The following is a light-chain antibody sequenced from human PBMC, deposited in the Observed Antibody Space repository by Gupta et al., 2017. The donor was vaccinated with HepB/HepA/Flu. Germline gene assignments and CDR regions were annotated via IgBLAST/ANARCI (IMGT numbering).Light chain of an antibody. J-gene: IGLJ2*01. Sequence: SSELTQPPSVSVSPGQTARITCSGAALANQYVYWYQQTPAQAPVVVSEKNTERPAGTPGVFAATYAGTTAMTTTRGHQAEDDAYYYCPSADTSCTVVLGGGTKLTVL. V-gene: IGLV3-25*03. CDR1: ALANQY. CDR3: PSADTSCTVV. CDR2: KNT.